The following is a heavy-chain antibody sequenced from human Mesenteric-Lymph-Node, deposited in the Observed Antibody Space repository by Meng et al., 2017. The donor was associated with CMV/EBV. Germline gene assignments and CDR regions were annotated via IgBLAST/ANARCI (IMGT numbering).Heavy chain of an antibody. J-gene: IGHJ6*02. CDR2: ISGSGGST. Sequence: GGSLRLSCAASGFTFSSYAMSWVRQAPGKGLEWVSAISGSGGSTYYADSVKGRFTISRDNSKNTLYLQMNSLRAEDTAVYYCARHCSGGSCYSLPSRYYYYYGMDVWGQGTTVTVSS. CDR1: GFTFSSYA. CDR3: ARHCSGGSCYSLPSRYYYYYGMDV. D-gene: IGHD2-15*01. V-gene: IGHV3-23*01.